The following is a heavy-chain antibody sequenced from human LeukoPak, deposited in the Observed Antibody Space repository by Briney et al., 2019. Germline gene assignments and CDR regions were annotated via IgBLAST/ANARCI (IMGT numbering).Heavy chain of an antibody. J-gene: IGHJ4*02. CDR2: IYYSGST. V-gene: IGHV4-39*07. CDR3: ARQRGWGFGSYLDY. CDR1: GGSISSSSYY. Sequence: SETLSLTCTVSGGSISSSSYYWGWLRQPPGKGLEWIGSIYYSGSTYYNPSLKSRVTISVDTSKNQFSLKLSSVTAADTAVYYCARQRGWGFGSYLDYWGQGTLVTVSS. D-gene: IGHD7-27*01.